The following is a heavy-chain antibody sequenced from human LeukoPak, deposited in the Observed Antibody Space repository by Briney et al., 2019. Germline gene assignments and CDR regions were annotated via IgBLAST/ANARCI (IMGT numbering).Heavy chain of an antibody. V-gene: IGHV4-39*07. CDR1: GGSISSSSYY. D-gene: IGHD6-13*01. CDR3: AREGPGEQHAFDI. CDR2: IYYSGST. Sequence: SETLSLTCTVSGGSISSSSYYWGWIRQPPGKGLEWIGSIYYSGSTYYNPSLKSRVTISVDTSKNQFSLKLSSMTAADTAVYYCAREGPGEQHAFDIWGQGTMVTVSS. J-gene: IGHJ3*02.